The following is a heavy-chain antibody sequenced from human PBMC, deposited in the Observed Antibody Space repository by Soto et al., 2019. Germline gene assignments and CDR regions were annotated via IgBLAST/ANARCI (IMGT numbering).Heavy chain of an antibody. CDR1: GGSISSGGYS. Sequence: SETLSLTCAVSGGSISSGGYSWSWIRQPPGKGLEWIGYIYHSGSTYYNPSLKSRVTISVDTSKNQFSLKLSSVTAADTAVYYCARGSEIFSEPEKARCAFDIWGQGTMVTVSS. CDR3: ARGSEIFSEPEKARCAFDI. V-gene: IGHV4-30-2*05. J-gene: IGHJ3*02. CDR2: IYHSGST.